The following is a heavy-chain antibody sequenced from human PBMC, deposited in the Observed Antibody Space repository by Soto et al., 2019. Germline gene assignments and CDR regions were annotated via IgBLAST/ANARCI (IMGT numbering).Heavy chain of an antibody. Sequence: GGSLRLSCTASEITLNIYWMHWIRQAPGKGLVWVSRINPESTTLTYADSVTGRFTISRDSAKSTLYLQMNGLSAEDTAIYYCTKDTFGAWDSWGQRTLVTVSS. CDR2: INPESTTL. J-gene: IGHJ4*02. D-gene: IGHD3-10*01. V-gene: IGHV3-74*01. CDR1: EITLNIYW. CDR3: TKDTFGAWDS.